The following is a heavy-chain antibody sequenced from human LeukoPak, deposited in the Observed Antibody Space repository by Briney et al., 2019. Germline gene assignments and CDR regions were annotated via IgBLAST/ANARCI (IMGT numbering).Heavy chain of an antibody. CDR1: GLTFSNYW. CDR3: AGGMGYITDY. Sequence: GGSLRLSCVASGLTFSNYWMNWVRQAPVKGLEWVANIKQDGSAENYVDSVRGRFTISRDNAKNSVYLQMNSLRDDDTAVYYCAGGMGYITDYWGQGILVTVSS. CDR2: IKQDGSAE. J-gene: IGHJ4*02. V-gene: IGHV3-7*01. D-gene: IGHD1-1*01.